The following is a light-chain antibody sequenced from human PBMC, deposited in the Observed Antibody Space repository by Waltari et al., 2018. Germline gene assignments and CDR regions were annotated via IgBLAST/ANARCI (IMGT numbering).Light chain of an antibody. Sequence: ETVLTQSPATLSLSPGESATLPCSASQSISSHLAWYQQKPGQPPRLLIYDESKRATGIPARFSCSGSGTDFTLTISSLEPEDFAVYYCQQRSNLWTFGQGTKVEIK. CDR1: QSISSH. CDR3: QQRSNLWT. J-gene: IGKJ1*01. CDR2: DES. V-gene: IGKV3-11*01.